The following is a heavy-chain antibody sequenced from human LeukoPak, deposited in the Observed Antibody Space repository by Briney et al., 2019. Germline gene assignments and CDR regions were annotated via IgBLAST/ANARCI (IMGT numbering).Heavy chain of an antibody. Sequence: GGSLRLSCAASGFTFSSYSMNWVRQAPGKGLEWVSSISSSSSYIYYADSVKGRFTISRDSAKNSLYLQMNSLRAEDTAVYYCARDGDPWGGNSKPGYWGQGTLVTVSS. CDR2: ISSSSSYI. J-gene: IGHJ4*02. CDR1: GFTFSSYS. CDR3: ARDGDPWGGNSKPGY. V-gene: IGHV3-21*01. D-gene: IGHD4-23*01.